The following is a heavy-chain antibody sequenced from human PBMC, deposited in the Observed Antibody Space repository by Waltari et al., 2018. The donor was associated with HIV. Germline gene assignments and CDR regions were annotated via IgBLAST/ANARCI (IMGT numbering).Heavy chain of an antibody. D-gene: IGHD3-10*01. CDR2: IYYTGNT. CDR3: VRNLWFGEIRWFDP. CDR1: GGSFTSHY. J-gene: IGHJ5*02. Sequence: QVQLQESGPGLVRPSETLSLTCTVSGGSFTSHYWTWVRQAAGKGLEWIGRIYYTGNTNYNPSLKSRVTMSVDTYNNQFSLRLSSVTAADTAVYYCVRNLWFGEIRWFDPWGQGTLVTVSS. V-gene: IGHV4-4*07.